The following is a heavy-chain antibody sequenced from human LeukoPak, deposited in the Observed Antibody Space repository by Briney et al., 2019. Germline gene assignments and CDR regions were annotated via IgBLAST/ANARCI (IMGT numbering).Heavy chain of an antibody. Sequence: GASVKVSCKASGYTFTSYGISWVRQAPGQGLEWMGWISAYNGNTNYAQKLQGRVTMTTDTSTSTAYMELRSLRSEDTAVYYCARGREGYYGRGYNWFDPWGQGTLVTVSS. CDR3: ARGREGYYGRGYNWFDP. V-gene: IGHV1-18*01. J-gene: IGHJ5*02. CDR2: ISAYNGNT. D-gene: IGHD1-26*01. CDR1: GYTFTSYG.